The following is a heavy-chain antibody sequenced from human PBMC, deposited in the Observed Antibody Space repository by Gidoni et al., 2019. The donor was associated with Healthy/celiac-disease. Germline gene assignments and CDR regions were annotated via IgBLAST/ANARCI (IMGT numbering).Heavy chain of an antibody. CDR3: ARGGSDFWSGYPCEY. CDR1: GLTFSTYT. CDR2: ISYDGSNE. J-gene: IGHJ4*02. D-gene: IGHD3-3*01. V-gene: IGHV3-30-3*01. Sequence: QVQLVDSGGGVVQPGRSLRLSCAASGLTFSTYTMHWVRQAPGKGLEWVSVISYDGSNEYYADSVKGRFTISRDNSKNTLYLQMDSLRTEDTAVYYCARGGSDFWSGYPCEYWGQGTLVTVSS.